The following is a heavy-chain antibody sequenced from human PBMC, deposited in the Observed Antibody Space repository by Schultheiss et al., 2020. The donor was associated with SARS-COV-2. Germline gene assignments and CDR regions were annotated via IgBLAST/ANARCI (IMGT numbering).Heavy chain of an antibody. D-gene: IGHD2-2*01. CDR3: AREDIVVVPAANPFDP. Sequence: GESLKISCAASGFTFSSYGMHWVRQAPGKGLEWVAVIWYDGSNKYYADSVKGRFTISRDNSKNTLYLQMNSLRAEDTAVYYCAREDIVVVPAANPFDPWGQGTLVTVSS. CDR1: GFTFSSYG. CDR2: IWYDGSNK. V-gene: IGHV3-33*08. J-gene: IGHJ5*02.